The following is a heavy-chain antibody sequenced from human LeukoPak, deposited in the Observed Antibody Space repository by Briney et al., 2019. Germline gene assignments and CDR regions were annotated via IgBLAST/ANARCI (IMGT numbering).Heavy chain of an antibody. CDR1: GYTFTSYA. J-gene: IGHJ4*02. Sequence: ASVKVSCKASGYTFTSYAMHWVRQAPGQRLEWMGWINAGNGNTKYSQKFQGRVTMTRDTSISTAYMELSRLRSDDTAVYYCARKRYGSKFDYWGQGTLVTVSS. D-gene: IGHD3-16*01. V-gene: IGHV1-3*01. CDR3: ARKRYGSKFDY. CDR2: INAGNGNT.